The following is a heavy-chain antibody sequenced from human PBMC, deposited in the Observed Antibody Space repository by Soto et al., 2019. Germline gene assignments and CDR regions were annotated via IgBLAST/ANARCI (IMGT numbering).Heavy chain of an antibody. CDR1: GFTVSSNY. V-gene: IGHV3-66*01. CDR2: IYSGGST. D-gene: IGHD3-22*01. J-gene: IGHJ3*02. CDR3: ARVLGLKTYYYDSSGYYDACDI. Sequence: GGSLRLSCAASGFTVSSNYMSWVRQAPGKGLEWVSVIYSGGSTYYADSVKGRFTISRDNSKNTLYLQMNSLRAEDTAVYYCARVLGLKTYYYDSSGYYDACDIWGQGTMVTVSS.